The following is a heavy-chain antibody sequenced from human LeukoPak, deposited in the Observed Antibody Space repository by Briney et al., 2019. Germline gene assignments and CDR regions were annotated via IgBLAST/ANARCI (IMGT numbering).Heavy chain of an antibody. V-gene: IGHV4-59*01. CDR3: ARDFPGDY. Sequence: SETLSLTCIVSGGSISSYYWSWIRQPPGKGLEWIGYIYYSGSTNYNPSLKSRVTISVDTSKNQFSLKLSSVTAADTAVYYCARDFPGDYWGQGTLVTVSS. CDR1: GGSISSYY. CDR2: IYYSGST. J-gene: IGHJ4*02.